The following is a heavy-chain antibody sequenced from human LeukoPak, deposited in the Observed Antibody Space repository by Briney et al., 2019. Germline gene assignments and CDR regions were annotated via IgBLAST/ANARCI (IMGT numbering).Heavy chain of an antibody. Sequence: GASVKVSCKASGYTFTSYGINWVRQAPGQGLEWMGWISTYNGNTNYAQKLQGRVTMTTDTSTSTAYMELRSLRSDDTAVYFCARVYLGIAAAGTVDYWGQGTLVTVSS. J-gene: IGHJ4*02. CDR3: ARVYLGIAAAGTVDY. CDR2: ISTYNGNT. V-gene: IGHV1-18*01. D-gene: IGHD6-13*01. CDR1: GYTFTSYG.